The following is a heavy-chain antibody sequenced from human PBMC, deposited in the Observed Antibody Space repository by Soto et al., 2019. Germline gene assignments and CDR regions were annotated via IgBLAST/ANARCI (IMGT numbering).Heavy chain of an antibody. CDR3: ATREWYGQANHFDY. CDR1: GYTFTGYY. D-gene: IGHD3-3*01. J-gene: IGHJ4*02. Sequence: ASVKVSCKASGYTFTGYYMHWVRQAPGQGLEWMGWINPNSGGTNYAQKFQGRVTMTRDTSISTAYMELSRLRSDDTAVYYCATREWYGQANHFDYWGQGTLVTVSS. V-gene: IGHV1-2*02. CDR2: INPNSGGT.